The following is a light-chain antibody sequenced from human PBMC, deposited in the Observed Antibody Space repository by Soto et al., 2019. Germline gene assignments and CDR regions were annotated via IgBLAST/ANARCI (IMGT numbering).Light chain of an antibody. CDR3: QHYGSSPRRT. CDR2: GAS. Sequence: EIVLTQSPGTLSLSPGERATLSCRASQSVSSSYLAWYQQKPGQAPRLLIFGASSRATGIPDRFSGSGSGTDFTLTISRLEPEDFALYYCQHYGSSPRRTFGQGTKVEMK. J-gene: IGKJ1*01. CDR1: QSVSSSY. V-gene: IGKV3-20*01.